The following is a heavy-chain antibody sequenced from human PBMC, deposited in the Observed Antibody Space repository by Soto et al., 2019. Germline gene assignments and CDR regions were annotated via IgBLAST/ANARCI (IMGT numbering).Heavy chain of an antibody. V-gene: IGHV3-23*01. D-gene: IGHD1-26*01. CDR3: AKGSIDYSASVDN. J-gene: IGHJ4*02. Sequence: EVQLLESGGGLVQPGGSLRLSCAASGFSFSSYAMVWVRQAPGKGLEWVSGISARGGSSYFADSVKGRFTTSRDNSKNVLSLEMSSLRAEDTATYFCAKGSIDYSASVDNWGQGSLVLVSS. CDR1: GFSFSSYA. CDR2: ISARGGSS.